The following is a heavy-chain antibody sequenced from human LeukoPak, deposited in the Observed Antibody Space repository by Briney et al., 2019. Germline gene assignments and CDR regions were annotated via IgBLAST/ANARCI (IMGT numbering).Heavy chain of an antibody. CDR3: ARRGEGGTYQSLDY. Sequence: GESLKISCKGSEYTFDIFWIGWVRQIPGKGLEWMGIIYPADSDTRYSPSFQGQVTISVDKSINTAYLQWSSLKASDTAMYYCARRGEGGTYQSLDYWGQGTLVTVSS. CDR2: IYPADSDT. CDR1: EYTFDIFW. D-gene: IGHD1-26*01. V-gene: IGHV5-51*01. J-gene: IGHJ4*02.